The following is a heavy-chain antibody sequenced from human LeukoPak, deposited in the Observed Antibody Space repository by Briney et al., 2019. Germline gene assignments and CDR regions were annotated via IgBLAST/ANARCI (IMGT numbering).Heavy chain of an antibody. Sequence: SVKVSCKASGFTFTSSAMQWLRQARGQRLDGMGWIVVYKWNTNYPQKCQEKVHITRDMSTSTDYMELSSLRSEATAVYYCAGSHPGYCSSTSCYEDAFDIWGQGTMVTVSS. CDR2: IVVYKWNT. CDR3: AGSHPGYCSSTSCYEDAFDI. CDR1: GFTFTSSA. V-gene: IGHV1-58*02. J-gene: IGHJ3*02. D-gene: IGHD2-2*01.